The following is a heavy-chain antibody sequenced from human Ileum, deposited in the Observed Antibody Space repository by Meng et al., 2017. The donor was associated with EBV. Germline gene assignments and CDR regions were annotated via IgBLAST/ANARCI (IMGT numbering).Heavy chain of an antibody. V-gene: IGHV4-30-4*01. CDR2: IYNSGST. CDR1: GGSISSSNYY. Sequence: QLQLQEPGPGWVKPSQTLSLTCTVSGGSISSSNYYWSWIRQPPGKGLEWSGHIYNSGSTYYNPSLKSRITISVDTSKNQFSLKLSSVTAADTAVYYCARGQKGYFDLWGRGTLVTVSS. J-gene: IGHJ2*01. CDR3: ARGQKGYFDL.